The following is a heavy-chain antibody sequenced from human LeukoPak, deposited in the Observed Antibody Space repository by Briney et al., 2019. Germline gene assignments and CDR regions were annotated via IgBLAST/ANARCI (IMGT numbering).Heavy chain of an antibody. CDR2: IYTSGST. Sequence: SETLSLTCTVSGGSISSYYWSWIRQPAGKGLEWIGRIYTSGSTNYNPSLKSRVTMSVDTSKNQFSPKLSSVTAADTAVYYCARGKAAAGKYNWFDPWGQGTLVTVSS. V-gene: IGHV4-4*07. J-gene: IGHJ5*02. CDR3: ARGKAAAGKYNWFDP. CDR1: GGSISSYY. D-gene: IGHD6-13*01.